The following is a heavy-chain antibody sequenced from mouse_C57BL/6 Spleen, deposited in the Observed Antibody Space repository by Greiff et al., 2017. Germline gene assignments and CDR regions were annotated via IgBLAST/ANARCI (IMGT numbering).Heavy chain of an antibody. D-gene: IGHD1-1*01. V-gene: IGHV1-42*01. CDR1: GYSFTGYY. Sequence: EVQRVESGPELVKPGASVKISCKASGYSFTGYYMNWVKQSPEKSLEWIGEINPSTGGTTYNQKFKAKATLTVDKSSSTAYMQLKSLTSEDSAVYYCARGCYYGSSYDWYFDVWGTGTTVTVSS. J-gene: IGHJ1*03. CDR2: INPSTGGT. CDR3: ARGCYYGSSYDWYFDV.